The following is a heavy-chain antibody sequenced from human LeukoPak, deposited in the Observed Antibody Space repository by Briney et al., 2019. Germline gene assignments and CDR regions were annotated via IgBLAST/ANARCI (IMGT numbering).Heavy chain of an antibody. CDR3: ATTTFRSSSPYYFDY. Sequence: ASVKVSCKTSGYTFTNYGINWVRQAPGQGLEWIGWITTYNGDTNYAQKLQGRVTMTTDTSTSTAYMELRSLRSDDTAVYYCATTTFRSSSPYYFDYWGQGTLVTASS. CDR2: ITTYNGDT. J-gene: IGHJ4*02. V-gene: IGHV1-18*01. CDR1: GYTFTNYG. D-gene: IGHD6-6*01.